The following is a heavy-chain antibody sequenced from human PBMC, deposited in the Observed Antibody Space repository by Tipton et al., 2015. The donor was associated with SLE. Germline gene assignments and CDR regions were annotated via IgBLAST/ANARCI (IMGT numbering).Heavy chain of an antibody. CDR1: GGTFSSYA. CDR3: ARVGFTMIVVAGAFDI. D-gene: IGHD3-22*01. J-gene: IGHJ3*02. V-gene: IGHV1-69*01. Sequence: QVQLVQSGAEVKKPGSSVKVSCKASGGTFSSYAISWVRQAPGQGLEWMGGIIPIFGTANYAQKFQGRATITADESTSTAYMELSSLRSEDTAVYYCARVGFTMIVVAGAFDIWGQGTMVTVSS. CDR2: IIPIFGTA.